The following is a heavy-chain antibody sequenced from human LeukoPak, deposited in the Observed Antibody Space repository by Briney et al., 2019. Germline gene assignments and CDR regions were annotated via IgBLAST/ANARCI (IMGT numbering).Heavy chain of an antibody. Sequence: GGSLRLPCVGSGFTFRSHAMSWVRQAPEKGLEFVSGIYENGGTTYYADSVKGRFSISGDNSKNTLYLQMDSLRGEDTAVYYCAKDFRIGYSAHFDYWGQGALVTVSS. CDR3: AKDFRIGYSAHFDY. D-gene: IGHD2-21*01. CDR2: IYENGGTT. J-gene: IGHJ4*02. CDR1: GFTFRSHA. V-gene: IGHV3-23*01.